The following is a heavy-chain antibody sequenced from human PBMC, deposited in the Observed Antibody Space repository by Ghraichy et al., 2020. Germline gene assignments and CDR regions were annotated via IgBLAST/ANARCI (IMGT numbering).Heavy chain of an antibody. Sequence: SETLSLTCTVSGGSISSSSYYWGWIRQPPGKGLEWIGSIYYSGSTYYNPSLKSRVTISVDTSKNQFSLKLSSVTAADTAVYYCARTQGYYDFWSGYYWYFDLWGRGTLVTVSS. CDR1: GGSISSSSYY. CDR3: ARTQGYYDFWSGYYWYFDL. CDR2: IYYSGST. V-gene: IGHV4-39*01. D-gene: IGHD3-3*01. J-gene: IGHJ2*01.